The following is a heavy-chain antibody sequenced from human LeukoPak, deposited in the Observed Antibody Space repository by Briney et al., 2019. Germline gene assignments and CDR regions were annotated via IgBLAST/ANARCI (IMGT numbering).Heavy chain of an antibody. CDR3: SAGTGNY. V-gene: IGHV3-49*04. J-gene: IGHJ4*02. D-gene: IGHD1-1*01. Sequence: GGSLRLSCTASGFTFGDYAMSWVRQAPGKGLEWVGFIRSKAYGGTTEYAASVKGRFTISRDDSKSIAYLQMNSLKTEDTAVYYCSAGTGNYWGQGTLVTVSS. CDR2: IRSKAYGGTT. CDR1: GFTFGDYA.